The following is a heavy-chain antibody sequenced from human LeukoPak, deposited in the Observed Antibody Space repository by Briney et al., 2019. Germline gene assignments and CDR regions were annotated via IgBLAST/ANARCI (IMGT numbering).Heavy chain of an antibody. J-gene: IGHJ4*02. CDR3: ARIGHEDYYFDY. Sequence: PSETLSLTCTVSGGSISSYYWSWIRQPPGKGLEWIGYIYYSGSTNYNPSLKSRVTISVDTSKNQFSLKLSSVTAADTALYYWARIGHEDYYFDYWGQGTLVTVSS. V-gene: IGHV4-59*01. CDR1: GGSISSYY. CDR2: IYYSGST.